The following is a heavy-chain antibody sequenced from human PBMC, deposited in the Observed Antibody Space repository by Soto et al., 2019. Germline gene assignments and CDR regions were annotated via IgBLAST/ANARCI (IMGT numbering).Heavy chain of an antibody. CDR3: ARARSSGIAFALEH. CDR2: ISSGSSNM. V-gene: IGHV3-48*01. J-gene: IGHJ4*02. Sequence: EVQLVESGGGLVQPGGSLRLSCAASGFTFSSYSMNWVRQAPGKGLEWVSYISSGSSNMYYADSVKGRFTISRDNAKNSLYLQMNSLRGEDTAVYYCARARSSGIAFALEHWGQGTLVTVSS. CDR1: GFTFSSYS. D-gene: IGHD3-10*01.